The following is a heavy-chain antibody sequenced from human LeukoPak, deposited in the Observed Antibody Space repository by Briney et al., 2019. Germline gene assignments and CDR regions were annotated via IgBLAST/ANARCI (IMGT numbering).Heavy chain of an antibody. D-gene: IGHD3-3*01. J-gene: IGHJ4*02. CDR2: IYTSGST. CDR1: GGSISSGSYY. V-gene: IGHV4-61*02. Sequence: PSGTLSLTCTVSGGSISSGSYYWSWIRQPAGKGLEWIGRIYTSGSTNYNPSLKSRVTISVDTSKNQFSLKLSSVTAADTAVYYCAGEKDYDFWSGYYVTVYWGQGTLVTVSS. CDR3: AGEKDYDFWSGYYVTVY.